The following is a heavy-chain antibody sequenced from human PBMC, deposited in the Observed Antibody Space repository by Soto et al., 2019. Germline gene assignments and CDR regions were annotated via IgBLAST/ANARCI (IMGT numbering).Heavy chain of an antibody. D-gene: IGHD2-2*01. V-gene: IGHV1-69*01. J-gene: IGHJ6*02. CDR3: ARLGFGEDIVVVPAADTYYYYGMDV. CDR2: IIPIFGTA. Sequence: VRQAPGQGLEWMGGIIPIFGTANYAQKFQGRVTITADESTSTAYMELSSLRSEDTAVYYCARLGFGEDIVVVPAADTYYYYGMDVWRQGTTVTVSS.